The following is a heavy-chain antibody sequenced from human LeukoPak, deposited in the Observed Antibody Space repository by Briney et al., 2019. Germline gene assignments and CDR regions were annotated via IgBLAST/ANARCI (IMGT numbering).Heavy chain of an antibody. Sequence: GGSLRLSCAASGFTFSSYSMNWVRQAPGKGLDWVSYISSSGTTMYYADSVKGRFTISRDNARNSLYLQMNSLRDEDTAVYYCAVEGYCSGGSCYTNWFDPWGQGTLVTVSS. CDR1: GFTFSSYS. V-gene: IGHV3-48*02. J-gene: IGHJ5*02. CDR2: ISSSGTTM. D-gene: IGHD2-15*01. CDR3: AVEGYCSGGSCYTNWFDP.